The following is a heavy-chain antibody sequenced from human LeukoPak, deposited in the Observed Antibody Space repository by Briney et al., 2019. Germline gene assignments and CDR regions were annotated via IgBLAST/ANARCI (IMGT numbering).Heavy chain of an antibody. CDR1: RHTFDIYS. CDR2: ISNRGGIT. CDR3: SEGLQAGGHRADDN. J-gene: IGHJ4*02. Sequence: SGGSLRLSCEASRHTFDIYSMSWVREAPGKGLEWVADISNRGGITMYTDSVKGGFPISRDNFKNTVYLQINSLRAEETAVYFLSEGLQAGGHRADDNWGQGALVTVCS. V-gene: IGHV3-23*01. D-gene: IGHD3-16*02.